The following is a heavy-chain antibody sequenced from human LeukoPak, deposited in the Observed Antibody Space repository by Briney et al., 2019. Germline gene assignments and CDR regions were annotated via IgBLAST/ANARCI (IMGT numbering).Heavy chain of an antibody. CDR1: GYSFTSYW. CDR2: IYPGDSDT. Sequence: GESLKISCKGSGYSFTSYWIGWVRQMPGKGLEWMGIIYPGDSDTRYSPSFQGQVTISGDKSISTAYLQWSSLKASDTAMYYCARRSNDYGSGSYFAFDYWGQGTLVTVST. V-gene: IGHV5-51*01. CDR3: ARRSNDYGSGSYFAFDY. D-gene: IGHD3-10*01. J-gene: IGHJ4*02.